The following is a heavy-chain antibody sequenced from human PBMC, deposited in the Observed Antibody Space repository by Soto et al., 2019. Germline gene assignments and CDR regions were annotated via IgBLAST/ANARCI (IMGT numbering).Heavy chain of an antibody. J-gene: IGHJ6*02. CDR1: GFTFSSNG. CDR2: ISYDGSNK. D-gene: IGHD3-3*01. V-gene: IGHV3-30*18. Sequence: PGGCLRLSCAASGFTFSSNGMHWVRQAPGKGLEWVAVISYDGSNKYYADSVKGRFTISRDNSKNTLYLQMNSLRAEDTAVYYCVKDDQYYDFWSVVTGMDVWGQGTTVTVSS. CDR3: VKDDQYYDFWSVVTGMDV.